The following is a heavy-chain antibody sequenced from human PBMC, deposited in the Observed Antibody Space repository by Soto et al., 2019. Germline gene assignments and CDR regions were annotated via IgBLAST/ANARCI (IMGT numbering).Heavy chain of an antibody. J-gene: IGHJ3*02. Sequence: GESLKISCEASGYTFPTFWVAWVRQRPGKGLEWMGIIYPRDSNTRYSPSFQGQVTFSADKSVGTIYLQWSSLTASDTAMYYCATPTSYYDRVDAFDIWGQGTMVTVSS. D-gene: IGHD3-10*01. CDR3: ATPTSYYDRVDAFDI. V-gene: IGHV5-51*01. CDR2: IYPRDSNT. CDR1: GYTFPTFW.